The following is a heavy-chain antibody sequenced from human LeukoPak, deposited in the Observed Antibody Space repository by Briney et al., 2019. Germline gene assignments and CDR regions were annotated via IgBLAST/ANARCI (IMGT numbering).Heavy chain of an antibody. CDR3: TRNILGYCSGGSCPETYYFDY. Sequence: GGSLRLSCTASGFTFGDYAMSWFRQAPGKGLEWVGFIRSKAYGGTTEYAASVKGRFTISRDDSISIAYLQMNSLKTEDTAVYYCTRNILGYCSGGSCPETYYFDYWGQGTLVTVSS. CDR2: IRSKAYGGTT. V-gene: IGHV3-49*03. D-gene: IGHD2-15*01. CDR1: GFTFGDYA. J-gene: IGHJ4*02.